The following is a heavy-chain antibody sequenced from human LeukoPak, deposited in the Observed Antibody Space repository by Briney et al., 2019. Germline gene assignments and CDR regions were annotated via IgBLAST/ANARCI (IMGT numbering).Heavy chain of an antibody. Sequence: GGSLRLSCAASEFSFSTNWMHWVRLTPGKGLEWVAELNEDGSVKYYVDSVKGRFTISRDNARGLLFLQMYNLRSEDTGVYFCANVPRSTVSYWGRGTLVTVSS. V-gene: IGHV3-7*01. CDR1: EFSFSTNW. D-gene: IGHD2-15*01. CDR2: LNEDGSVK. CDR3: ANVPRSTVSY. J-gene: IGHJ4*02.